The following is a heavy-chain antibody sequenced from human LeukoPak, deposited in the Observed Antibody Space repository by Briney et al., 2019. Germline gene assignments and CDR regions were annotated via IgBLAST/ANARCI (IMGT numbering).Heavy chain of an antibody. CDR2: IYSSGSA. V-gene: IGHV4-4*07. J-gene: IGHJ4*02. Sequence: SETLSLTCTVSGGSISTYYWKWIRQPAGQGLEWIGHIYSSGSANYNPSLKSRVTMSVDTPKNQFSLRLTSVTAADTAVYYCARRAGNSWFFDYWGQGILVTVSS. D-gene: IGHD6-13*01. CDR1: GGSISTYY. CDR3: ARRAGNSWFFDY.